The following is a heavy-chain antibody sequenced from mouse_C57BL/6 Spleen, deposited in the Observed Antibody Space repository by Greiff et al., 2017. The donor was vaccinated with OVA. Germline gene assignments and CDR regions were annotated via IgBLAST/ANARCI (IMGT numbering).Heavy chain of an antibody. CDR3: ARHPLLGLYYFDY. CDR2: IYPGDGDT. D-gene: IGHD4-1*01. V-gene: IGHV1-82*01. J-gene: IGHJ2*01. Sequence: QVQLQQSGPELVKPGASVKISCKASGYAFSSSWMNWVKQRPGKGLEWIGRIYPGDGDTNYNGKFKGKATLTADKSSSTAYMQLRSLTSEDSAVYFCARHPLLGLYYFDYWGQGTTLTVSS. CDR1: GYAFSSSW.